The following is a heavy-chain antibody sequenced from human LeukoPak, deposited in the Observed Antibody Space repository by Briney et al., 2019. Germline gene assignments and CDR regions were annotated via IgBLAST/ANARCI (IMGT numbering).Heavy chain of an antibody. Sequence: GGSLRLSCAASGFTFSSYEMNWVRQAPGKGLEWVSYISSSGSTIYYADSVKGRFTISRDSAKSSLYLQMKSLRAEDTAVYYCSGRLDYWGQGTLVTVSS. J-gene: IGHJ4*02. CDR2: ISSSGSTI. CDR3: SGRLDY. CDR1: GFTFSSYE. D-gene: IGHD6-19*01. V-gene: IGHV3-48*03.